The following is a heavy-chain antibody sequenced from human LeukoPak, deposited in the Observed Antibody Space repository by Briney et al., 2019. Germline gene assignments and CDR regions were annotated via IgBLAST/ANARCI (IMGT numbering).Heavy chain of an antibody. Sequence: ASVKVSCKASGYTFTSYAMNWVRQAPGQGLEWMGWINPNSGGTNYAQKFQGRVTMTRDTSISTAYMELSRLRSDDTAVYYCARDSPSSWSPPSYYYYYMDVWGKGTTVTVSS. CDR1: GYTFTSYA. J-gene: IGHJ6*03. D-gene: IGHD6-13*01. CDR3: ARDSPSSWSPPSYYYYYMDV. V-gene: IGHV1-2*02. CDR2: INPNSGGT.